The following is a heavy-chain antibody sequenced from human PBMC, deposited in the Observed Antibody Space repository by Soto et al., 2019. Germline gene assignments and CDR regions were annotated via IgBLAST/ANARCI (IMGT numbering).Heavy chain of an antibody. J-gene: IGHJ4*02. CDR2: INAGNGNT. D-gene: IGHD3-22*01. CDR1: GYTFTSYA. V-gene: IGHV1-3*05. CDR3: ARSHGYDSSGYYC. Sequence: QVQLVQSGAEEKKPGASVKVSCKASGYTFTSYAMHWVRQAPGQRLEWMGWINAGNGNTKYSQKFQGRVTITRDTSASPAYMELSSLRSEDTAVYYCARSHGYDSSGYYCWGQGTLVTVSS.